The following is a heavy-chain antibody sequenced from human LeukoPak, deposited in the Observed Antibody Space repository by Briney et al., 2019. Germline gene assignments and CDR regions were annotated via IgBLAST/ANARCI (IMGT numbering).Heavy chain of an antibody. CDR2: IYYSGST. J-gene: IGHJ1*01. Sequence: PSETLSLTCTVSGGSISNYYWSWIRQPPGKALEWIGNIYYSGSTNYNSSLKSRVTISVDTSKNQFSLKLNSVTAVDTAVYFCARAYCSSTSCYFHHWGQGTLVTVSS. V-gene: IGHV4-59*01. CDR1: GGSISNYY. CDR3: ARAYCSSTSCYFHH. D-gene: IGHD2-2*01.